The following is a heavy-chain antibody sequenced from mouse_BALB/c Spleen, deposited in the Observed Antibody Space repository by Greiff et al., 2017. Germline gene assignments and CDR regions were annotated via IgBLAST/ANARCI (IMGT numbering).Heavy chain of an antibody. CDR2: ISSGGST. CDR1: GFTFSSYA. D-gene: IGHD2-4*01. J-gene: IGHJ3*01. CDR3: ARGRDGDYDAWFAY. V-gene: IGHV5-6-5*01. Sequence: EVQLMESGGGLVKPGGSLKLSCAASGFTFSSYAMSWVRQTPEKRLEWVASISSGGSTYYPDSVKGRFTISRDNARNILYLQMSSLRSEDTAMYYCARGRDGDYDAWFAYWGQGTLVTVSA.